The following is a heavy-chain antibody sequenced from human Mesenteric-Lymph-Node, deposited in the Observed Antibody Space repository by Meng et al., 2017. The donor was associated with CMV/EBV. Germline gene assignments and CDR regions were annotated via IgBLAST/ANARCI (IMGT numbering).Heavy chain of an antibody. CDR2: IKEDGSEK. D-gene: IGHD2-2*01. V-gene: IGHV3-7*01. Sequence: GGSLRLSCAASGFSFSSYWMIWVRQAPGKGLEWVANIKEDGSEKYYVDSVKGRFTISRDNAKNPLYLQMNSLRAEDTAVYYCARELTIPAASRADYYWGMDVWGQGTTVTVSS. CDR3: ARELTIPAASRADYYWGMDV. J-gene: IGHJ6*02. CDR1: GFSFSSYW.